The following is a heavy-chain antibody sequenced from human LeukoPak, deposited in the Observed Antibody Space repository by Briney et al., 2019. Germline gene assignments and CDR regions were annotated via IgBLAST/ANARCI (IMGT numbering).Heavy chain of an antibody. CDR3: ARCRYYDSSGYLGPFDP. J-gene: IGHJ5*02. CDR1: GYTFTSYG. CDR2: IGAYNGNT. Sequence: GASVKVSCKASGYTFTSYGISWVRQAPGQWLEWMGWIGAYNGNTNYAQKLQGRVTMTTDTSTSTAYMELRSLRSDDSAVYYCARCRYYDSSGYLGPFDPWGQGTLVTVSS. V-gene: IGHV1-18*01. D-gene: IGHD3-22*01.